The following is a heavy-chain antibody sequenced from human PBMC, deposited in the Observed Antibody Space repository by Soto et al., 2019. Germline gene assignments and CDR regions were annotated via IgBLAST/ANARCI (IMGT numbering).Heavy chain of an antibody. V-gene: IGHV1-8*01. CDR3: ARGPPAHSSSWYPDVGYYYMDV. CDR1: GYTFTSYD. Sequence: QVQLVQSGAEVKKPGASVKVSCKASGYTFTSYDINWVRQDTGQGLEWMGWMNPNSGNTGYAQKFQGRFNMTRNTSISKAYMELSSLRSEDTAVYYCARGPPAHSSSWYPDVGYYYMDVWGKGTTVTVSS. J-gene: IGHJ6*03. CDR2: MNPNSGNT. D-gene: IGHD6-13*01.